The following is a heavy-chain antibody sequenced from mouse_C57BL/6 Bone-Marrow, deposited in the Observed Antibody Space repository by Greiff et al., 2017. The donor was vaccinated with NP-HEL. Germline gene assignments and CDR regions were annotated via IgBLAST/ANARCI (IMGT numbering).Heavy chain of an antibody. J-gene: IGHJ2*01. CDR1: GYSITSGYY. CDR3: ARGGYYYFDY. D-gene: IGHD2-3*01. V-gene: IGHV3-6*01. Sequence: EVQLVESGPGLVKPSQSLSLTCSVTGYSITSGYYWNWIRQFPGNKLEWMGYISYDGSNNYNPSLKNRISITRDTSKNQFFLKLNSVTTEDTATYYCARGGYYYFDYWGQGTTLTVSS. CDR2: ISYDGSN.